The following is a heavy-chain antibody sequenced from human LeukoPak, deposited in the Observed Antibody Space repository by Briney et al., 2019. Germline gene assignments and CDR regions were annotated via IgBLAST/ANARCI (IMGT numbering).Heavy chain of an antibody. Sequence: GGSLRLSCAASGFTFSNYWMHWVRQAAGKGLGWVSHINSDGSSTSYADSVKGRFTISRDNAKNTLYLQMNSLRAEDTAVYYCAKDWYFDLWGRGTLVTVSS. CDR2: INSDGSST. J-gene: IGHJ2*01. CDR1: GFTFSNYW. CDR3: AKDWYFDL. V-gene: IGHV3-74*01.